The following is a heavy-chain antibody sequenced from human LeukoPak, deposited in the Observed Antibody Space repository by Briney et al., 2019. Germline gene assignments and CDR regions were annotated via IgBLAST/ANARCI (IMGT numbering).Heavy chain of an antibody. CDR3: ARATVEMATLLDY. Sequence: GGSLRLSCAASGFTFSSYAMHWVRQAPGKGLEWVAVISYDGSNKYYADSVKGRFTISRDNSKNTLYLQMNSLRAEDTAVYYCARATVEMATLLDYWGQGTLVTVSS. D-gene: IGHD5-24*01. CDR1: GFTFSSYA. CDR2: ISYDGSNK. V-gene: IGHV3-30-3*01. J-gene: IGHJ4*02.